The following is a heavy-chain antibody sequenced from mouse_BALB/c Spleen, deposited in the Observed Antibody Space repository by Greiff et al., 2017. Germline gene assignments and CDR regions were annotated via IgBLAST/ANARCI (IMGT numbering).Heavy chain of an antibody. J-gene: IGHJ1*01. CDR2: IFPGSGNT. V-gene: IGHV1-66*01. CDR3: ALGRGYFDV. CDR1: GYSFTSYY. D-gene: IGHD4-1*01. Sequence: VQLQESGPELVKPGASVKISCKASGYSFTSYYIHWVKQRPGQGLEWIGWIFPGSGNTIYDPKFQGKASITADTSSNTAYLQLSSLTSEDTAVYYCALGRGYFDVWGAGTTVTVSS.